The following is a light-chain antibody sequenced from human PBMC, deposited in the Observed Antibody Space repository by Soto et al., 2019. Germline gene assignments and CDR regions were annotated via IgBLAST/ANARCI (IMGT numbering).Light chain of an antibody. CDR2: GAS. CDR1: QSVSSN. J-gene: IGKJ1*01. Sequence: EIVMTQSPATLSVSPGERATLSCRASQSVSSNLAWYQQKPGQAPRLLIYGASTRATSIPARFSGSGSGTEFTLTISSLQSEDFAVYYCQQYNNWPRWTFGQGTKV. V-gene: IGKV3-15*01. CDR3: QQYNNWPRWT.